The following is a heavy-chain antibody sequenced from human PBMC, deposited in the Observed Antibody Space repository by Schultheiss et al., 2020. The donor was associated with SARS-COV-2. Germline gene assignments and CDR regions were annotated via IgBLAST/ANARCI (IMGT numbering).Heavy chain of an antibody. Sequence: GGSLRLSCVASGFAINKFWMQWVRQAPGKGLVVVTHIKPDGTIINYADSVKGRFTISRDIAENTLYLQMDSLRADDTAVYYCTRDYAFWGQGTMVTVSS. CDR3: TRDYAF. D-gene: IGHD3-16*01. CDR1: GFAINKFW. J-gene: IGHJ3*01. CDR2: IKPDGTII. V-gene: IGHV3-74*01.